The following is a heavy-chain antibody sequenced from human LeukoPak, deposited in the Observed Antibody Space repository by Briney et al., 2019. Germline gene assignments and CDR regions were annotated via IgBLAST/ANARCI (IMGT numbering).Heavy chain of an antibody. CDR3: XXXXXXYYYMDV. Sequence: XDYXXSXIRXAPXKXXXXVSYISSSGSTXYYADSVKGRFTISXXXAKNSLYLQMNRLRADDTAVYYXXXXXXXYYYMDVWGKGTTVTVSS. V-gene: IGHV3-11*01. CDR2: ISSSGSTX. J-gene: IGHJ6*03. CDR1: XDYX.